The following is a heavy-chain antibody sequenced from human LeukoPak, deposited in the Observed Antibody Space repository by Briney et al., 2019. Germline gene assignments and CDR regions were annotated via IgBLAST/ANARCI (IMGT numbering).Heavy chain of an antibody. J-gene: IGHJ5*02. D-gene: IGHD6-13*01. Sequence: SETLSLTCAVHGGSFSGYYWSWIRQPPGKGLEWIGEINHSGSTNYNPSLKSRVTISVDTSKNQFSLKLSSVTAADTAVYYCARGFQVGESEGHSSSCPWGQRTLVTVSS. CDR3: ARGFQVGESEGHSSSCP. CDR1: GGSFSGYY. V-gene: IGHV4-34*01. CDR2: INHSGST.